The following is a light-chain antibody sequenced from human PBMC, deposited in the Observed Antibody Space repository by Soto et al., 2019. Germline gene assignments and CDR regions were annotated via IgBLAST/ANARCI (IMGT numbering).Light chain of an antibody. CDR1: QSVGTF. V-gene: IGKV3-20*01. Sequence: EGVLTQTPGTLSLSPGGRASLSCRASQSVGTFLAWYQQRSGHAPRLLIYGESTRASGIPDRFSGSGSGTDFTLTISRLEPEDFGVYYCPQYGSSLTVGQGTKVEIK. J-gene: IGKJ1*01. CDR3: PQYGSSLT. CDR2: GES.